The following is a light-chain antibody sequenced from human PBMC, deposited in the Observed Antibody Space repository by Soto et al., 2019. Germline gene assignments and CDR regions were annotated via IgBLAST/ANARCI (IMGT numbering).Light chain of an antibody. J-gene: IGKJ1*01. CDR3: YQYGSTPPT. CDR1: QSVSSN. Sequence: EIVVTQSPAALSVSPGERATLACRASQSVSSNLAWYQQKPGQAPRLLIYDASNRATGIPDRFSGSGSGTDFTLTISRLEPEDFVVFYCYQYGSTPPTFGQGTKVDIK. CDR2: DAS. V-gene: IGKV3-20*01.